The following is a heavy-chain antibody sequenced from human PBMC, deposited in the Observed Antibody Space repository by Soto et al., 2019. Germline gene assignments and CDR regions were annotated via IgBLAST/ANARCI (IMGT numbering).Heavy chain of an antibody. CDR3: ARKGIAAAGHYYYYYYGMDV. Sequence: ASVKVSCKASGYTFTSYGISWVRQAPGQGLERKGWISAYNGNTNYAQKLQGRVTITTDTSTSSAYMELRSPRSDVTAVYYCARKGIAAAGHYYYYYYGMDVWGQ. V-gene: IGHV1-18*01. D-gene: IGHD6-13*01. CDR1: GYTFTSYG. CDR2: ISAYNGNT. J-gene: IGHJ6*02.